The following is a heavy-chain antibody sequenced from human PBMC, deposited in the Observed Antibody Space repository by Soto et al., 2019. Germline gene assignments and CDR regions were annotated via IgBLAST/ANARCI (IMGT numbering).Heavy chain of an antibody. D-gene: IGHD1-7*01. Sequence: SETLSLTCTVSGGSISSSSYYWGWIRQPPGKGLEWIGSIYYSGSTYYNPSLKSRVTISVDTSKNQFSLKLSSVTAADTAVYYCASTGTTRLYYFDYWGQGTLVTVSS. J-gene: IGHJ4*02. CDR1: GGSISSSSYY. CDR3: ASTGTTRLYYFDY. CDR2: IYYSGST. V-gene: IGHV4-39*01.